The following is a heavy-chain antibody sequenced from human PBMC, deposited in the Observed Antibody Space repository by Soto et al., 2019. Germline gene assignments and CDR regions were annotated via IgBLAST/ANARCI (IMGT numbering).Heavy chain of an antibody. D-gene: IGHD3-16*01. CDR1: GFTFNNYA. CDR3: AKDRWGDDPYYYYMDV. Sequence: GGSLSLSCAASGFTFNNYAMNWVRQAPGKGLEWVSAISGSAVSTYYADSLKGRFTISRDNSKNTVYLQMNSLRAEDTAIYYCAKDRWGDDPYYYYMDVWGKGTTVTVSS. CDR2: ISGSAVST. V-gene: IGHV3-23*01. J-gene: IGHJ6*03.